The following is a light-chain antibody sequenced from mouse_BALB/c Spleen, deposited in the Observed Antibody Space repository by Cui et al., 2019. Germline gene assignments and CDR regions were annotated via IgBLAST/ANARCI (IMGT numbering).Light chain of an antibody. CDR3: QDDHSYPFT. J-gene: IGKJ4*01. CDR2: GAS. V-gene: IGKV8-28*01. Sequence: DILMTQSPSCLSVSAGEKVTMSCKSSQSLLNSGNQKNYLAWYQQKPGQPPKLLIYGASTRKSGVPDRFTGSGSGTDFTLTISSVQAEDLAVYYCQDDHSYPFTFGSGTKLEIK. CDR1: QSLLNSGNQKNY.